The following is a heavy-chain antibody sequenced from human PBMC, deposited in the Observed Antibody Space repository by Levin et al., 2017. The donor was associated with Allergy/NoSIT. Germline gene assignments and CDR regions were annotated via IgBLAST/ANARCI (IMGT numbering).Heavy chain of an antibody. V-gene: IGHV3-23*01. D-gene: IGHD2-15*01. Sequence: GGSLRLSCAASGFTLSDFVMSWVRQAPGKGLYWVSSVSGSGYTTYYADSVKGRFTISRDNSRNTVHLQLNSLTAEDTAIYFCAKNGGSRYCSGGACYRAPVDYWGQGALVTVSS. CDR1: GFTLSDFV. J-gene: IGHJ4*02. CDR3: AKNGGSRYCSGGACYRAPVDY. CDR2: VSGSGYTT.